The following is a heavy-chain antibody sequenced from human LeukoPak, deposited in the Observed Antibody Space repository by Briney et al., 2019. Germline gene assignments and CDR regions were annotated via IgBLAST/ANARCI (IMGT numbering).Heavy chain of an antibody. Sequence: GGSLRLSCAASGFTFSSYSMNWVRQAPGKGLEWVSSISSSSSYIYYADSVKGRFTISRDNAKNALYLQMNSLRGEDTAVYYCARDAVDMGFDYWGQGTLVTVSS. J-gene: IGHJ4*02. CDR3: ARDAVDMGFDY. V-gene: IGHV3-21*01. D-gene: IGHD5-24*01. CDR2: ISSSSSYI. CDR1: GFTFSSYS.